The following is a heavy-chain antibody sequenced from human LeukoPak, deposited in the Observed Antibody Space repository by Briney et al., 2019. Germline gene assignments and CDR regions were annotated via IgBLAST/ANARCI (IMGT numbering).Heavy chain of an antibody. D-gene: IGHD3-10*01. J-gene: IGHJ4*02. Sequence: SETLSPTCTVSGGSISSSSYYWGWIRQPPGKGLEWIGSIYYSGSTYYNPSLKSRVTISVDTSKNQFSLKLSSVTAADTAVYYCARHQFRGPFDYWGQGTLVTVSS. CDR3: ARHQFRGPFDY. V-gene: IGHV4-39*01. CDR1: GGSISSSSYY. CDR2: IYYSGST.